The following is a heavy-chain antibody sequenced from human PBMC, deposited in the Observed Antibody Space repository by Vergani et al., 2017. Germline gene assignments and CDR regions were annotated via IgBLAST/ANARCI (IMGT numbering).Heavy chain of an antibody. J-gene: IGHJ4*02. CDR1: GFTFSSYG. CDR2: ISYDGSNK. Sequence: QVQLVESGGGVVQPGRSLRLSCAASGFTFSSYGMHWVRQAPGKGLEWVAVISYDGSNKYYADSVKGRFTISRDNSKKTLYLQMNSMRAEDTAVYYCAKDYGDYAPLFDYWGQGTLVTVSS. V-gene: IGHV3-30*18. D-gene: IGHD4-17*01. CDR3: AKDYGDYAPLFDY.